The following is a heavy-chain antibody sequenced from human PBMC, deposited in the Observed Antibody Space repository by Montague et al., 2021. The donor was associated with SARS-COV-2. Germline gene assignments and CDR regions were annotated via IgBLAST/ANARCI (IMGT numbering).Heavy chain of an antibody. CDR1: GGSISSYY. Sequence: SETPSLTCTVSGGSISSYYWSWIRQPPGKGLEWIGYIYYSGSTNYNPSLKSRVTISVDTSKNQFSLKLSSVTAADTAVYYCAREVRYYYDSSGPGAFDIWGQGTMVTVSS. V-gene: IGHV4-59*01. CDR3: AREVRYYYDSSGPGAFDI. J-gene: IGHJ3*02. D-gene: IGHD3-22*01. CDR2: IYYSGST.